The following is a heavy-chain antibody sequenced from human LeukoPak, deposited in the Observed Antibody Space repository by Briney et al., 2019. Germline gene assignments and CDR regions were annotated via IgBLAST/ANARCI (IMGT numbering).Heavy chain of an antibody. CDR3: AREVPMSGGASDY. V-gene: IGHV1-18*01. CDR1: GYTFTSYG. D-gene: IGHD1-26*01. Sequence: ASVRVSCKASGYTFTSYGITWVRQGPGQGLEWVGWISTYNGYTNSAQKLQGRVTMTTDTSTSTAYMELRSLRSDDTAVYYCAREVPMSGGASDYWGQGTLVTVSS. J-gene: IGHJ4*02. CDR2: ISTYNGYT.